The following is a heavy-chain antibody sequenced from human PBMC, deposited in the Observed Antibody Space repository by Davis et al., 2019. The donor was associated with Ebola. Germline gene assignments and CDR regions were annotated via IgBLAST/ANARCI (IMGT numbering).Heavy chain of an antibody. CDR3: ARGGGLL. J-gene: IGHJ3*01. CDR1: GLVFGSYW. CDR2: INADGSST. Sequence: HTGGSLRLSCAASGLVFGSYWMHWVRQAPGKGLVWVSRINADGSSTTYADSVRGRFTVSRDNAKNTLYLQMNSLRAEDTAVYYCARGGGLLWGQGTMVTVSS. V-gene: IGHV3-74*01. D-gene: IGHD2-15*01.